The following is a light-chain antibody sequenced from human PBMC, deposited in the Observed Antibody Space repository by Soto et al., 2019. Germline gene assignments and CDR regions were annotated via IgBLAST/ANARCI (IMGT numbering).Light chain of an antibody. CDR2: GAS. CDR3: QQYNDGPPWT. V-gene: IGKV3-15*01. Sequence: EVVMTQSPATLSLSLGQRASFSCRASRSVSTTLAWYQQKPGQAPRLLIYGASTRATGVPARFSGSGSGTEFTLTISSLQSEDCAVYYCQQYNDGPPWTFGQGTKVEIK. J-gene: IGKJ1*01. CDR1: RSVSTT.